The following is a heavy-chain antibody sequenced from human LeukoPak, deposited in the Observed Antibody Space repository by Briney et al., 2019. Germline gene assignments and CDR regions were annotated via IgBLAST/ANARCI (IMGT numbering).Heavy chain of an antibody. J-gene: IGHJ6*02. D-gene: IGHD3-10*01. CDR3: ARAPGRSSSYGMDV. CDR2: ISSSSSYI. CDR1: GFTFSSYS. Sequence: GGSLRLSCAASGFTFSSYSMNWVRQAPGKGLEWFSSISSSSSYIYYADSVKGRFTISRDNAKNTLYLQMNSLRAEDTDVYYYARAPGRSSSYGMDVWGQGTTVTVSS. V-gene: IGHV3-21*01.